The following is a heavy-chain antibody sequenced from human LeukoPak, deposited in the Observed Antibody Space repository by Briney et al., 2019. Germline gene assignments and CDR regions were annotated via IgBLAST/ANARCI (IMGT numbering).Heavy chain of an antibody. CDR2: IYYSGST. CDR3: ARHMGIKKHSSLDY. V-gene: IGHV4-31*03. J-gene: IGHJ4*02. Sequence: PSETLSLTCTVSGGSISSGGYYWSWIRQHPGKGLEWIGYIYYSGSTYYNPSLKSRVTISVDASKNQFSLKLSSVTAADTAVYYCARHMGIKKHSSLDYWGQGTLVTVSS. D-gene: IGHD3-22*01. CDR1: GGSISSGGYY.